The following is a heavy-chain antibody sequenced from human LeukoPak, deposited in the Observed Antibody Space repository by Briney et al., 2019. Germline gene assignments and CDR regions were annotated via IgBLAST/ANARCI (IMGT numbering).Heavy chain of an antibody. J-gene: IGHJ5*02. CDR3: PRVGGSSWYGREWFDP. CDR1: GYTFTSYG. Sequence: ASVKVSCKASGYTFTSYGISWVRQAPGQGLEWMGWTSAYNGNTNYARKLQGRVTMTTDTSTSTACMELRSLRSDDTAVYYWPRVGGSSWYGREWFDPWGQGTLVTVSS. V-gene: IGHV1-18*01. CDR2: TSAYNGNT. D-gene: IGHD6-13*01.